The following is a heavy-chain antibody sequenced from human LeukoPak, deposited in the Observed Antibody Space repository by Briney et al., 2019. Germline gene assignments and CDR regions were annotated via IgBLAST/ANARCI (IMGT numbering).Heavy chain of an antibody. CDR2: IHYSGSN. J-gene: IGHJ4*02. Sequence: SETLSLTCTVSGVSTSNFYWNWIRQAPGKGLEWIGNIHYSGSNVYNPSLKNRLTITVDTSNNQFSLKLSSVTAADTAVYYCARDPYCSSWFDYWGQGALVTVSS. D-gene: IGHD6-13*01. V-gene: IGHV4-59*01. CDR1: GVSTSNFY. CDR3: ARDPYCSSWFDY.